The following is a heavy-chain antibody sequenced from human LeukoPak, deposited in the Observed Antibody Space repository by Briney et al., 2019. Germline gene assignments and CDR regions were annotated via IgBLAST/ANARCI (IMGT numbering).Heavy chain of an antibody. CDR1: GFIFSNYA. V-gene: IGHV3-30*07. CDR2: ISSDGSKT. CDR3: ARGLTGGFDY. Sequence: GGSLRLSCAASGFIFSNYAMHWVRQAPGKGLEWVALISSDGSKTYHADSVKGRFSISRDNSKNTLYLQMNSLRAEDTAVYYCARGLTGGFDYWGQGTLVTVSS. J-gene: IGHJ4*02. D-gene: IGHD3-9*01.